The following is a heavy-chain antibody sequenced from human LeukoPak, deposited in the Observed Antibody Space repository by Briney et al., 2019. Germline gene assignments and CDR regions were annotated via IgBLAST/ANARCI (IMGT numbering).Heavy chain of an antibody. V-gene: IGHV4-31*03. CDR3: ARDPKYYDLLTGYQGADWFFDL. D-gene: IGHD3-9*01. Sequence: SETLSLTCTVSGGSISSNAYYWSWIRQPPGKGLEWIGHIYHSGSTSYNSSLTSRVTISVDTSRSQFSLKLSSVTVADTAVYYCARDPKYYDLLTGYQGADWFFDLWGRGTLVTVSS. CDR2: IYHSGST. J-gene: IGHJ2*01. CDR1: GGSISSNAYY.